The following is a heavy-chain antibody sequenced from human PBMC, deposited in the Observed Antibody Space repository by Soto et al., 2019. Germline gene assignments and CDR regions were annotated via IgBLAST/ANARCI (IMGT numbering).Heavy chain of an antibody. CDR2: ISAYNGNT. V-gene: IGHV1-18*01. J-gene: IGHJ3*02. CDR1: GYTFTSYG. Sequence: ASVKVSCKASGYTFTSYGIIWVRQAPGQGLEWMGWISAYNGNTNYAQKLQGRVTMTTDTSTSTAYMELRSLRSDDTAVYYCARDKDAERSGAFDIWGQGTMVTVSS. D-gene: IGHD1-1*01. CDR3: ARDKDAERSGAFDI.